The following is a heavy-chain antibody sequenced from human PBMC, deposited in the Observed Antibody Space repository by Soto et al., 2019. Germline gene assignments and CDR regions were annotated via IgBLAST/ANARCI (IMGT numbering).Heavy chain of an antibody. D-gene: IGHD1-26*01. Sequence: LRLSCAASGFTFDDYAMHWVRQVPGKGLEWVSGINWNSGSIGYGDSVKGRFAISRDNAKNSLHLQMNSLSAEDTAFYYCVKDESVNWYSGHFRHWGQGTLVTVSS. CDR3: VKDESVNWYSGHFRH. CDR1: GFTFDDYA. V-gene: IGHV3-9*01. CDR2: INWNSGSI. J-gene: IGHJ1*01.